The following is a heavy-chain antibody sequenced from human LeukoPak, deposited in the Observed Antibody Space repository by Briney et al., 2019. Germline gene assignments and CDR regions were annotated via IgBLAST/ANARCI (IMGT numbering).Heavy chain of an antibody. Sequence: GGSLRLSCAASGSTVSSNYMSWVRQAPGKGLEWVSVIYSGGSTYYADSVKGRFTISRDNSKNTLYLQMNSLRVEDTAVYYCAREVAVGPFDYWGQGTLVTVSS. D-gene: IGHD6-19*01. V-gene: IGHV3-53*01. J-gene: IGHJ4*02. CDR3: AREVAVGPFDY. CDR1: GSTVSSNY. CDR2: IYSGGST.